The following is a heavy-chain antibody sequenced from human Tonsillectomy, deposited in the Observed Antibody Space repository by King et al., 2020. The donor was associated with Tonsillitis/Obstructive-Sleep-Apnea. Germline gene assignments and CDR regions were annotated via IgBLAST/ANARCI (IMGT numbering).Heavy chain of an antibody. D-gene: IGHD2-2*01. CDR1: GYSFTSYW. CDR3: ASQHQVGYYFYAMDF. Sequence: VQLVESGAEVKKPGESLRISCKASGYSFTSYWISWVRQMPGKGLEWMGRIDPSDSYTNYSPSFQGHVTFSVDKSISTAYLQWSSLRASDTAMYYCASQHQVGYYFYAMDFWGQGTTVTVSS. J-gene: IGHJ6*02. V-gene: IGHV5-10-1*03. CDR2: IDPSDSYT.